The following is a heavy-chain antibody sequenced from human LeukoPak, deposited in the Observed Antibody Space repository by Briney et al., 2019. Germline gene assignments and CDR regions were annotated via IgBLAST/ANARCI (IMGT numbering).Heavy chain of an antibody. CDR2: ITPIFGTA. Sequence: SVKVSCKASGGTFSSYDISWVRQAPGQGLEWMGGITPIFGTAKYAQKFQGRVTITAVESMSTAYMELSSLRSEDTAVYYCARGWLAETTMVTPYNYWGQGTLVTVSS. CDR1: GGTFSSYD. CDR3: ARGWLAETTMVTPYNY. J-gene: IGHJ4*02. V-gene: IGHV1-69*13. D-gene: IGHD2-21*02.